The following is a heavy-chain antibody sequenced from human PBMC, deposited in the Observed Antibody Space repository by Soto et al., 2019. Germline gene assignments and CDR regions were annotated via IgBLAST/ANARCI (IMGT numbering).Heavy chain of an antibody. CDR3: ARGRALLLWFGERNWFDP. CDR1: GGSFSGYY. J-gene: IGHJ5*02. Sequence: QVQLQQWGAGLLKPSETLSLTCAVYGGSFSGYYWSWIRQPPGKGLEWIGEINHSGSTNYNPSLKSRVTISVDASKHQFSLKLSSVTAADTAVYYCARGRALLLWFGERNWFDPWGQGTLVTVSS. CDR2: INHSGST. D-gene: IGHD3-10*01. V-gene: IGHV4-34*01.